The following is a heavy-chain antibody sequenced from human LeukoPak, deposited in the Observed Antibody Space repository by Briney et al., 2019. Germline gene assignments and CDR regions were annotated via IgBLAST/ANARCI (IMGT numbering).Heavy chain of an antibody. V-gene: IGHV4-39*01. J-gene: IGHJ4*02. D-gene: IGHD5-18*01. CDR2: IYYSGST. Sequence: KPSETLSLSCTVSGGSMSSSSHYWGWIRQPPGKGLEWIGTIYYSGSTYYNPSLKGRVTISIDTSRNQFSLKLTSVTAADTAVYYCASPRGFSYGYFDYWGQGTLVTVSS. CDR1: GGSMSSSSHY. CDR3: ASPRGFSYGYFDY.